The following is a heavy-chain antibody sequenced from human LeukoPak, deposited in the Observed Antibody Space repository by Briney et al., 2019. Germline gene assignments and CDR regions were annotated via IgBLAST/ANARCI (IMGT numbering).Heavy chain of an antibody. CDR1: GYSFTSYW. CDR2: IYPGDSDT. D-gene: IGHD5-18*01. V-gene: IGHV5-51*01. CDR3: ARRIGYSYGLDYFDY. J-gene: IGHJ4*02. Sequence: GESLKISCKGSGYSFTSYWIGWVRQMPGKGLEWMGIIYPGDSDTRYSPSFQGQVTISADKSISTAYLQWSSLKASDTAMYYCARRIGYSYGLDYFDYWGQGTLVTVSS.